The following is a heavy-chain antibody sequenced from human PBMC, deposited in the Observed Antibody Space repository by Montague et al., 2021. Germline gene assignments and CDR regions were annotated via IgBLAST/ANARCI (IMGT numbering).Heavy chain of an antibody. J-gene: IGHJ6*04. CDR2: IGDDGGET. CDR1: GFTFSSYW. CDR3: GVSPRRVGMDV. V-gene: IGHV3-7*01. Sequence: SLRLSCAASGFTFSSYWMSWVRQAPGKGLEWVANIGDDGGETYYVDSVKGRFTVSRDNAKSSLYLQMNSLRAEDTAVYYCGVSPRRVGMDVWGKGTTVTVSS.